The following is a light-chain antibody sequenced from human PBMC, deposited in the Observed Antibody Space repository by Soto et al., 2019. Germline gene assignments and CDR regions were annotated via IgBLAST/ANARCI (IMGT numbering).Light chain of an antibody. CDR1: SSDVGGYNY. CDR2: EVS. CDR3: SSYTTRGNPV. V-gene: IGLV2-14*01. J-gene: IGLJ3*02. Sequence: QSALTQPASVSGSPGQSITISCTGTSSDVGGYNYLSWYQQHPGKAPRVMIYEVSNRPSGVSNRFSGSKSGNTASLTISGLQAEDEADYFCSSYTTRGNPVFGGGTKVTVL.